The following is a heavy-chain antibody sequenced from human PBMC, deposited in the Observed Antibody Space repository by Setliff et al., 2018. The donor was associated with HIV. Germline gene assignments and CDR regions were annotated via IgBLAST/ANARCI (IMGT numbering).Heavy chain of an antibody. J-gene: IGHJ4*02. CDR2: IYYSGST. D-gene: IGHD3-9*01. CDR1: GGSISSGGYY. V-gene: IGHV4-31*03. CDR3: ARLHRDWHFFDY. Sequence: SETLSLTCTVSGGSISSGGYYWSWIRQQPGKGLEWIGYIYYSGSTDYNPSLKSRVTISVDTSRSQFSLKLSSVTAADTSVYYCARLHRDWHFFDYWGQGALVTVSS.